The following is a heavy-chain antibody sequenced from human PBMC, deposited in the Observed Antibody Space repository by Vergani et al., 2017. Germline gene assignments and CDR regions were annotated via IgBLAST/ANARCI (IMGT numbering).Heavy chain of an antibody. V-gene: IGHV3-30*03. CDR3: ARALPYYYDSSGYYFFDY. D-gene: IGHD3-22*01. CDR2: ISYDGSNK. CDR1: GFTFSSYG. Sequence: QVQLVESGGGVVQPGRSLRLSCAASGFTFSSYGMHWVRQAPGKGLEWVAVISYDGSNKYYADSVKGRFTISRDNSKNTLYLQMNSLRAEDTAVYYCARALPYYYDSSGYYFFDYWGQGTLVTVSS. J-gene: IGHJ4*02.